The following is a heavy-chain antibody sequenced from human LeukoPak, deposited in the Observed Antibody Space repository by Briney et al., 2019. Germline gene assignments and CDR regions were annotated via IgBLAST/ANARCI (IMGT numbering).Heavy chain of an antibody. V-gene: IGHV3-33*01. CDR3: ARPRDSYDTTGYPDY. J-gene: IGHJ4*02. D-gene: IGHD3-22*01. CDR1: GFSFSTYG. Sequence: PGGSLRLSCAASGFSFSTYGMHWVRQAPGKGLEWVAVIWYDGSNKYYGDSVKGRFTISRDNYENTLYLQMNSLRAEDTAIYYCARPRDSYDTTGYPDYWGQGTLVTVSS. CDR2: IWYDGSNK.